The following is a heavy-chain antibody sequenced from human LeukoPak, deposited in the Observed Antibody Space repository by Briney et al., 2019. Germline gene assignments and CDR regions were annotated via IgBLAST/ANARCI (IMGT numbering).Heavy chain of an antibody. CDR3: ALILWFGELLPKRAFDY. Sequence: GGSLRLSCAASGFTFSSYGLHWVRQAPGKGLEWEAFIRYDGSKKYYGDSVKGRFTISRDNSKDTLYLQMNSLRAEDTAVYYCALILWFGELLPKRAFDYWGQGTLVTVSS. CDR2: IRYDGSKK. D-gene: IGHD3-10*01. J-gene: IGHJ4*02. V-gene: IGHV3-30*02. CDR1: GFTFSSYG.